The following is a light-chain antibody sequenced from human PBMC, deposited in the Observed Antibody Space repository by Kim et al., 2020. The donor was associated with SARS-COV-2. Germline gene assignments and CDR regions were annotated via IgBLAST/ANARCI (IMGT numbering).Light chain of an antibody. CDR1: SSNIGSNT. Sequence: ELTQPPSASGTPGQRVTISCSGSSSNIGSNTVNWYQQLPGTAPKLPIYSNNQRPSGVPDRFSGSKSGTSASLAISGLQSEDEADYYCAAWDDSLNGPVFCGGTQLTLL. CDR2: SNN. V-gene: IGLV1-44*01. CDR3: AAWDDSLNGPV. J-gene: IGLJ3*02.